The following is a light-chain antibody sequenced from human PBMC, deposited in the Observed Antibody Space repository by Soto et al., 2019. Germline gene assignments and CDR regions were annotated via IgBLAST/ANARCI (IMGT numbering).Light chain of an antibody. CDR3: LLYTTSSTLV. CDR1: SSDVGGYIY. J-gene: IGLJ1*01. V-gene: IGLV2-14*01. CDR2: EVT. Sequence: QSVLTQPASVSGSPGQSITISCTGTSSDVGGYIYVSWYQQHPGKVPKLMIYEVTNRPSGVSNRFSGSKSGNTASLTISGLQADDEADYYCLLYTTSSTLVFGSGTKLTVL.